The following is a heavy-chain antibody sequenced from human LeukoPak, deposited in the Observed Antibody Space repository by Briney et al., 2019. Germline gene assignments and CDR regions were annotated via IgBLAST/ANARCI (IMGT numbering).Heavy chain of an antibody. CDR2: ISSSSSYI. J-gene: IGHJ4*02. V-gene: IGHV3-21*01. Sequence: GGSLRLSCAASGFTFSSYSMNWLRQAPGKGLEWVSSISSSSSYIYYADSVKGRSTISRDNAKNSLYLQMNSLRAEDTAVYYCARSPDYYFDYWGQGTLVTVSS. D-gene: IGHD2-21*02. CDR3: ARSPDYYFDY. CDR1: GFTFSSYS.